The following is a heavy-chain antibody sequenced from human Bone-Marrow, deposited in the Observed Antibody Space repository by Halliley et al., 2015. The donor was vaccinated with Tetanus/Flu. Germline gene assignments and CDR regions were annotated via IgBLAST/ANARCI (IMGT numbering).Heavy chain of an antibody. CDR2: FYSSGTT. J-gene: IGHJ5*02. V-gene: IGHV4-59*01. Sequence: TLSLTCTVSGGSIKNYYWSWIRQPPGKGLEWIGYFYSSGTTNYNSSLQSRATISVDTSKNQLSLRLRSVTAADTAVYYCATVKRDLLRLSEFSFGAWGQGPLVAVSS. CDR1: GGSIKNYY. D-gene: IGHD3-16*02. CDR3: ATVKRDLLRLSEFSFGA.